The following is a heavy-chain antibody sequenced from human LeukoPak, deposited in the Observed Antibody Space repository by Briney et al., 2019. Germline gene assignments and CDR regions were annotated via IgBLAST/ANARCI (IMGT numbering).Heavy chain of an antibody. CDR2: INGGDSPI. CDR3: TRDLMDYDVSAGLHHYYMDV. CDR1: GFTFSRHS. D-gene: IGHD3-9*01. Sequence: GGSLRLSCVDSGFTFSRHSMNWVRQAPGKGLEWVSYINGGDSPIYYADSVRGRFTISRDNAKNTLYLQMNTLRVEDTAVYYCTRDLMDYDVSAGLHHYYMDVWGQGTTVTVSS. V-gene: IGHV3-48*04. J-gene: IGHJ6*02.